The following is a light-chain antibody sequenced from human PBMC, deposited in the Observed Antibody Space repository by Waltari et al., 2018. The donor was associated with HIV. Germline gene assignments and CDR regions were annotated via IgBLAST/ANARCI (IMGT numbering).Light chain of an antibody. CDR2: WAS. CDR3: QQYYDSPT. J-gene: IGKJ1*01. V-gene: IGKV4-1*01. CDR1: QSHLHRPDNKNY. Sequence: IVMTQSQHYLAVSLCGRATVSCTSSQSHLHRPDNKNYLAWYQQKPGQPPILLISWASTRESGVPDRFSGSGSGTDFTLTISSLEAEDVAVYSCQQYYDSPTFGQGTKVEVK.